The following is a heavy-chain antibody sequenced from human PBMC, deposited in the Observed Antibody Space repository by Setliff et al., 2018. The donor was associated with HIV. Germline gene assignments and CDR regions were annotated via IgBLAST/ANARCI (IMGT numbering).Heavy chain of an antibody. J-gene: IGHJ3*01. CDR3: ARVPYRSAWFSGGHDAFDV. D-gene: IGHD6-19*01. V-gene: IGHV4-39*07. CDR2: IYHSGST. Sequence: SETLSLTCTVSGGSISSEGYYWSWIRQHPGKGLEWIGSIYHSGSTFYNPSLKSRVTISVDTTTNQVSLQVNSVTAVDTAVYYCARVPYRSAWFSGGHDAFDVWGQGTMVTVSS. CDR1: GGSISSEGYY.